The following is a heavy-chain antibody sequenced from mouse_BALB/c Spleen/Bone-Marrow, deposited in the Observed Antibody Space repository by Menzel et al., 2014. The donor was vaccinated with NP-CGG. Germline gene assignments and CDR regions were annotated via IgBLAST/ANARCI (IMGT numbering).Heavy chain of an antibody. V-gene: IGHV2-9-2*01. Sequence: VKLMESGPGLVAPSQSLSITCTVSGFSLTSYDISWIRQPPGKGLEWLGVVWTGGGTNYNSAFMSRLSISKDNSKSQVFLKMNSLQTDDTAIYYCVRGPPYDSSYYFDYWGQGTTLTVSS. CDR3: VRGPPYDSSYYFDY. CDR2: VWTGGGT. J-gene: IGHJ2*01. D-gene: IGHD1-1*01. CDR1: GFSLTSYD.